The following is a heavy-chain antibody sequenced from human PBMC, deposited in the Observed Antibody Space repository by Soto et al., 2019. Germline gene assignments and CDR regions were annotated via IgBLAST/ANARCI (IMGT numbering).Heavy chain of an antibody. J-gene: IGHJ5*02. CDR2: IYYSGST. CDR1: GGSMSGHY. Sequence: LSETLSLTCTVSGGSMSGHYWSWIRKSPGKGLEWIGNIYYSGSTNYNPSLKSRVTISVDTSKNQFSLKLRSVTAADTAVYYCARELFGRSVWFDPWGQGTLVTVSS. CDR3: ARELFGRSVWFDP. D-gene: IGHD3-10*01. V-gene: IGHV4-59*11.